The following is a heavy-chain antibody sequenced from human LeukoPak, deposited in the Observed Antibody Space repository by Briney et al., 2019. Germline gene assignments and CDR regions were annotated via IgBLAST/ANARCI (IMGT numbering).Heavy chain of an antibody. V-gene: IGHV3-7*03. CDR3: ARGGGLDV. J-gene: IGHJ6*02. D-gene: IGHD3-16*01. Sequence: GGSLRLSCAASGFTFSSYWMNWARQAPGKGLEWVASINHNGNVNYYVDSMKGRFTISRDNAKNSLYLQMSNLRAEDAAVYFCARGGGLDVWGQGVTVTVSS. CDR1: GFTFSSYW. CDR2: INHNGNVN.